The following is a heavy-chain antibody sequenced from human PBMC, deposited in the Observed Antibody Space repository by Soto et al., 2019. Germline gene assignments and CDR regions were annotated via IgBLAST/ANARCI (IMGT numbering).Heavy chain of an antibody. V-gene: IGHV3-74*03. CDR3: AREGSLGLDV. CDR2: INGDGASL. J-gene: IGHJ6*02. D-gene: IGHD3-10*01. Sequence: EVRLEEAGGGFVQPGGSLRVSCSGSGFIFSSFWMHWVRQGPGKGLEWVSRINGDGASLAYAESVKGRFSISRDNVKNTLHLQMNSLGVDDTAVYFCAREGSLGLDVWGRGTTVTVSS. CDR1: GFIFSSFW.